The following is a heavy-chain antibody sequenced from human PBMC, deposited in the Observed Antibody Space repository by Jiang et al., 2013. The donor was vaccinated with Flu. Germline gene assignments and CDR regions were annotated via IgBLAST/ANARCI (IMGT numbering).Heavy chain of an antibody. CDR3: ARDGHDYGDYSGVYDP. Sequence: QKLQGRVTMTTDTSTSTAYMELRSLRSDDTAVYYCARDGHDYGDYSGVYDPWGQGTLVTVSS. D-gene: IGHD4-17*01. V-gene: IGHV1-18*01. J-gene: IGHJ5*02.